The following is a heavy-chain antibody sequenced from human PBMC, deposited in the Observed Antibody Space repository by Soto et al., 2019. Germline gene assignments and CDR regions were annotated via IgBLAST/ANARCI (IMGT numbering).Heavy chain of an antibody. CDR1: GYTLTELS. D-gene: IGHD6-19*01. V-gene: IGHV1-24*01. Sequence: GASVKVSCKVSGYTLTELSMHWVRQAPGKGLEWMGGFDPEDGETIYAQKFQGRVTMTEDTSTDTAYMELSSLRSEDTAVYYCATPSGGYSSGWYYYYYGMDVWGQGTTVTVS. CDR3: ATPSGGYSSGWYYYYYGMDV. J-gene: IGHJ6*02. CDR2: FDPEDGET.